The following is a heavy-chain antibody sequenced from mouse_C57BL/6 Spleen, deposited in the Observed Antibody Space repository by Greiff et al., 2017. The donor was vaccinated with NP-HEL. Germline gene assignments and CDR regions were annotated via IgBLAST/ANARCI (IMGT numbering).Heavy chain of an antibody. J-gene: IGHJ3*01. CDR1: GYTFTTYP. Sequence: QVQLQQSGAELVKPGASVTMSCKASGYTFTTYPIEWMKQNHGKSLEWIGNFHPYNDDTKYNEKFKGKATLTVDKSSSTVYLELSRLTSDDSAVYYCASSDSYAWFAYWGQGTLVTVSA. CDR2: FHPYNDDT. CDR3: ASSDSYAWFAY. D-gene: IGHD2-12*01. V-gene: IGHV1-47*01.